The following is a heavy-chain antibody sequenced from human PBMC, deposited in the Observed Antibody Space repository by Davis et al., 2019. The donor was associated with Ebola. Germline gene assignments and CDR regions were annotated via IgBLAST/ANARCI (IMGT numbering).Heavy chain of an antibody. CDR1: GYSFTSYW. CDR2: IYPGDSDT. CDR3: ASCKGGSSWDYWYFDL. D-gene: IGHD6-13*01. J-gene: IGHJ2*01. V-gene: IGHV5-51*01. Sequence: GESLKISCKGSGYSFTSYWIGWVRQMPGKGLEWMGIIYPGDSDTRYSPSFQGQVTISADKSISTAYLQWSSLKASDTAMYYCASCKGGSSWDYWYFDLWGRGTLVTVSS.